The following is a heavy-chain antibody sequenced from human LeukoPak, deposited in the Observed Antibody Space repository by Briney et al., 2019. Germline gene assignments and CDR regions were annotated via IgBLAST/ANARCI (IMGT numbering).Heavy chain of an antibody. CDR1: GGSISSYY. Sequence: PSETLSLTCTVSGGSISSYYWSWIRQPPGKGLEWTGYIYYSGSTNYNPSLKSRVTISVDTSKNQFSLKLSSVTAADTAVYYCARVSYYYGSGSPYNWFDPWGQGTLVTVSS. CDR2: IYYSGST. V-gene: IGHV4-59*01. J-gene: IGHJ5*02. CDR3: ARVSYYYGSGSPYNWFDP. D-gene: IGHD3-10*01.